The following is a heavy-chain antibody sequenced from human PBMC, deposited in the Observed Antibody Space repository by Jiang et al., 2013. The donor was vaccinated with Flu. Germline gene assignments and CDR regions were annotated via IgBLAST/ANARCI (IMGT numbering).Heavy chain of an antibody. CDR3: ARAPRSSGYNYVDQ. CDR2: IGQDGSEK. D-gene: IGHD5-18*01. V-gene: IGHV3-7*03. Sequence: QLVESGGGLVQPGESLRLSCAASGFIFSNYWMTWVRQAPGKGLEWVANIGQDGSEKYYVDSVKGRFTISRDNAKNSLYLQMNSLRVEDTAVYYCARAPRSSGYNYVDQCGQGILVTVSS. CDR1: GFIFSNYW. J-gene: IGHJ4*02.